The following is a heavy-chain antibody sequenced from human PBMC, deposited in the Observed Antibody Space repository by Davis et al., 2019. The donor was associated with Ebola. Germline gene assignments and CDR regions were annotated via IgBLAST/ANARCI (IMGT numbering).Heavy chain of an antibody. Sequence: PGGSLRLSCAASGFTFSSNSMNWVRQAPGKGLEWVSTLGTSADTYYADSVKGRFTISRDNAKNSLYLQMNSLRDEDTAVYYCATEPVWGQGTMVTVSS. CDR1: GFTFSSNS. CDR2: LGTSADT. V-gene: IGHV3-21*01. CDR3: ATEPV. J-gene: IGHJ3*01. D-gene: IGHD1-14*01.